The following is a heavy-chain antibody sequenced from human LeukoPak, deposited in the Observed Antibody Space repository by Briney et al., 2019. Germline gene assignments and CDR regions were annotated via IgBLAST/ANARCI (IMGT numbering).Heavy chain of an antibody. CDR3: ATGLHYYDSSGYSDY. Sequence: ASVKVSCKVSGYTLTELSMHWVRQAPGKGLEWMGGFDPEDCETIYAQKFQGRVTMTEDTSTDTAYMELSSLRSEDTAVYYCATGLHYYDSSGYSDYWGQGTLVTVSS. J-gene: IGHJ4*02. CDR1: GYTLTELS. CDR2: FDPEDCET. V-gene: IGHV1-24*01. D-gene: IGHD3-22*01.